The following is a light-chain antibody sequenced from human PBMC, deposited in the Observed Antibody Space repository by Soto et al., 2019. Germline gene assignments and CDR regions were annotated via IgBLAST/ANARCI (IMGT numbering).Light chain of an antibody. CDR3: AAWDDSLNGVWV. J-gene: IGLJ3*02. Sequence: QAVVTQPPSASGTPGQRVTISCYGSSSNIGKNSVSWYQQLPGTAPKLLISSSNQRPSGVPDRFSGSKSGTSASLAISGLQSEDEADYYCAAWDDSLNGVWVFGGGTKLTVL. CDR1: SSNIGKNS. V-gene: IGLV1-44*01. CDR2: SSN.